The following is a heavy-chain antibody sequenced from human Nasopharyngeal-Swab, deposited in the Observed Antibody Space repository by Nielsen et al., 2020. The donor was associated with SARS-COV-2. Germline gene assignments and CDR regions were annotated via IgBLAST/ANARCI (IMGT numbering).Heavy chain of an antibody. V-gene: IGHV4-38-2*02. D-gene: IGHD5-18*01. Sequence: SETLSLTCTVSGYSISSGYYWGWIRQPPGKGLEWIGSIYHSGSTYYNPSLKSRVTISVDTSKNQFFLKLSSVTAADTAVYYCARGDIAMVPGCSDYWGQGTLVTVSS. CDR1: GYSISSGYY. CDR3: ARGDIAMVPGCSDY. J-gene: IGHJ4*02. CDR2: IYHSGST.